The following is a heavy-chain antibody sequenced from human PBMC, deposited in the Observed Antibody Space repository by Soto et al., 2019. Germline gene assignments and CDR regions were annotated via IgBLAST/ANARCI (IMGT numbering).Heavy chain of an antibody. CDR3: ARDPAGTYFFDY. J-gene: IGHJ4*01. CDR2: ISYDGSGK. Sequence: PGGSLRLSCAASGFTFSSYAIHWVRQAPGKGLEWVASISYDGSGKYYADSVKGRFTISRDNSKDTLYLQVNSLRGEDTAVYYCARDPAGTYFFDYWGHGTPVTVSS. CDR1: GFTFSSYA. V-gene: IGHV3-30-3*01.